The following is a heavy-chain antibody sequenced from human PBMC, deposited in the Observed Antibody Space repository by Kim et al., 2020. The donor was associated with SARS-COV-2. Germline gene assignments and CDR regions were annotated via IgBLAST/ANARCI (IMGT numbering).Heavy chain of an antibody. CDR1: GDTYRDYN. J-gene: IGHJ5*02. D-gene: IGHD6-19*01. Sequence: SVKVSCKASGDTYRDYNINWVRQAPGQGLEWMGWIIPIIDTSKYAPKFQGRLTISADESTSTAYMELSSLRSEDTAVYYCTILERCTSDWSEGDWFNPWGQGTLVAV. CDR3: TILERCTSDWSEGDWFNP. CDR2: IIPIIDTS. V-gene: IGHV1-69*13.